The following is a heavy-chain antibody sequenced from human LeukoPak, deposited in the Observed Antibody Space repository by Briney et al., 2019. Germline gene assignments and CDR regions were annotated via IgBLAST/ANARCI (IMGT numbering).Heavy chain of an antibody. D-gene: IGHD3-3*01. J-gene: IGHJ6*03. CDR3: ARNYPEWSHLRYFHYYYMDV. CDR1: GFTFSSYE. Sequence: HPGGSLRLSCAASGFTFSSYEMNWVRQAPGKGLEWVSYISSSGSTIYYADSVKGRFTISRDNAKNSLYLQMNSLRAEDTAVYYCARNYPEWSHLRYFHYYYMDVWSKGTTVTVSS. V-gene: IGHV3-48*03. CDR2: ISSSGSTI.